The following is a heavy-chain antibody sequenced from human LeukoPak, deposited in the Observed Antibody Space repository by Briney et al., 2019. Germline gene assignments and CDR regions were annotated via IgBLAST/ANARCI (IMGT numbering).Heavy chain of an antibody. Sequence: GGSLRLSRAASGFTFSSYSVNWVRQAPGKGLEWVSYISGSSGTIYYADSVKGRFTISRDNAKNSLYLQMNSLRAEDTAVYYCARGIIAVAAASDFWGQGTLVTVSS. V-gene: IGHV3-48*01. D-gene: IGHD6-19*01. J-gene: IGHJ4*02. CDR2: ISGSSGTI. CDR3: ARGIIAVAAASDF. CDR1: GFTFSSYS.